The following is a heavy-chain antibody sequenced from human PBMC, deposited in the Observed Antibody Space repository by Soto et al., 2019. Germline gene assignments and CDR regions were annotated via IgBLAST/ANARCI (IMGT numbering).Heavy chain of an antibody. J-gene: IGHJ5*02. CDR2: IYYSGST. CDR3: ARAITMVRSNWFDP. V-gene: IGHV4-61*01. Sequence: SETLSLTCTVSGGSVSSGSYYWSWIRQPPGKGLEWIGYIYYSGSTNYNPSLKSRVTISVDTSKNQFSLKLSSVTAADTAVYYCARAITMVRSNWFDPWGQGTLVTVSS. CDR1: GGSVSSGSYY. D-gene: IGHD3-10*01.